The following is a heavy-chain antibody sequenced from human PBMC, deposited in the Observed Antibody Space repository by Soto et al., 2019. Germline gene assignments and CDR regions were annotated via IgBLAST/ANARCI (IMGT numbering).Heavy chain of an antibody. D-gene: IGHD3-16*01. V-gene: IGHV3-30*18. Sequence: GGALRLCCTASVFSFNIHGMDWVRQAPGKGLELVARILYDGSKEYYADSVKGRFTISRDNSKNTLYLQMDSLRVEDTAVYYCAKDLALMADYWGQGTTVTVSS. J-gene: IGHJ4*02. CDR2: ILYDGSKE. CDR1: VFSFNIHG. CDR3: AKDLALMADY.